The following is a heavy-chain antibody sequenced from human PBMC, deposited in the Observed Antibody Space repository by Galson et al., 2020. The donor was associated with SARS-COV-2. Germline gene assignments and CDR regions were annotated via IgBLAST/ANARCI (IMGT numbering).Heavy chain of an antibody. CDR3: AHRRGVALAGIYFDY. V-gene: IGHV2-5*02. CDR1: GFSLSTRGVG. Sequence: SGPTLVQPTQPLTLTCTFSGFSLSTRGVGVGWIRQPPGKALEWLALIYWDDDKRYSPSLKSRLTITKDTSKNQVVLTMTNMDPVDTATYYCAHRRGVALAGIYFDYWGQGTLVTVSS. D-gene: IGHD6-19*01. J-gene: IGHJ4*02. CDR2: IYWDDDK.